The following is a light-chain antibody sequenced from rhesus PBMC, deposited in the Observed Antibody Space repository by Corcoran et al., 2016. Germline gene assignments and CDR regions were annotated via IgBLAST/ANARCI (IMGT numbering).Light chain of an antibody. V-gene: IGKV1-22*01. CDR3: PQYSRSPFS. J-gene: IGKJ3*01. CDR1: QSISSW. Sequence: DIQMTQSPSSLSASVGDTVTITCRASQSISSWLAWYQQKPGKAPKFLIYKGSRLHSGVPSRFTGGGAGTVFTLTISSLQSEDFATCYCPQYSRSPFSFGPETKLDIK. CDR2: KGS.